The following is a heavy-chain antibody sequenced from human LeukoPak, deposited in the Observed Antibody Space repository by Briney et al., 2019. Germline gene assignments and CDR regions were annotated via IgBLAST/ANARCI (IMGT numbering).Heavy chain of an antibody. J-gene: IGHJ4*02. CDR1: GFTFSSYA. CDR3: AKDSAQQWLIVFDY. CDR2: ISGSGGST. D-gene: IGHD6-19*01. Sequence: PGGSLRLSCAASGFTFSSYAMGWVRQAPGKGLEWVSAISGSGGSTYYADSVKGRFTISRDNSKNTLYLQMNSLRVEDTAVYYCAKDSAQQWLIVFDYWGQGTLVTVSS. V-gene: IGHV3-23*01.